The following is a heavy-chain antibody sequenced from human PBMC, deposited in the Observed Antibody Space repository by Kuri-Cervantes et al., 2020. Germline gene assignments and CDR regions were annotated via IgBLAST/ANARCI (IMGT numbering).Heavy chain of an antibody. CDR1: GFTFSNYW. D-gene: IGHD3-3*01. CDR2: IKQDGSEK. CDR3: ARATPLERIFGVVIHPWFDP. J-gene: IGHJ5*02. V-gene: IGHV3-7*04. Sequence: LSLTCVASGFTFSNYWMNWVRQAPGKGLEWVANIKQDGSEKYYADSVKGRFTISRDNSKNTLYLQMNSLRAEDTAVYYCARATPLERIFGVVIHPWFDPWGQGTLVTVSS.